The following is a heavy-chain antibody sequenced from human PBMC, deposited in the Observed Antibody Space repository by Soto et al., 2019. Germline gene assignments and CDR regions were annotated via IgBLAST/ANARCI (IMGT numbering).Heavy chain of an antibody. Sequence: ASVKVSCKASGYTFTSYDINWVRQATGQGLVWMGWMNPNSGNTGYAQKFQGRVTITRNTSLSTAYMELSSLRSEDTAVYYCARGKGGRLPWKAFDIWGQGTMVTVSS. D-gene: IGHD6-25*01. CDR3: ARGKGGRLPWKAFDI. J-gene: IGHJ3*02. CDR2: MNPNSGNT. V-gene: IGHV1-8*01. CDR1: GYTFTSYD.